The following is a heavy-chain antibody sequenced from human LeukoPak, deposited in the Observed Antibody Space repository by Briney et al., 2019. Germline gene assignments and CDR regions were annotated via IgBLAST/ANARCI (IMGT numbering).Heavy chain of an antibody. CDR3: AREDCSGGDCTSFDY. CDR1: GGTFSGYY. D-gene: IGHD2-15*01. V-gene: IGHV4-34*01. Sequence: PSETLSLTCAVYGGTFSGYYWSWIRQSPGKGLEWIGEINPGGSTNYNPSLESRVIISVDTSKNQFSLRMDSVRAADTAVYYCAREDCSGGDCTSFDYWDQGTLVTVSS. J-gene: IGHJ4*02. CDR2: INPGGST.